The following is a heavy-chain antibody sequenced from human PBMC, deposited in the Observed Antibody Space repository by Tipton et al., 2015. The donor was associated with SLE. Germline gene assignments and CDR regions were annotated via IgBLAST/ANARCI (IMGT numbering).Heavy chain of an antibody. D-gene: IGHD1-26*01. V-gene: IGHV3-30*18. CDR1: GFTFIKYG. J-gene: IGHJ4*02. CDR3: AKDRSYWELFFDH. CDR2: ISNDGSDE. Sequence: SLRLSCSASGFTFIKYGMHWVRQAPGKGLEWVSVISNDGSDEYYADSVKGRFTISRDNSNNTLYLLLNSLRAEDTAVYYCAKDRSYWELFFDHWGQGALVTVSS.